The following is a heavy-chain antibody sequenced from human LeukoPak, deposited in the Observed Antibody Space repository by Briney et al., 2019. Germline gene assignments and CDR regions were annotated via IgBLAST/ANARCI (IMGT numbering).Heavy chain of an antibody. D-gene: IGHD3-9*01. J-gene: IGHJ5*02. V-gene: IGHV3-53*01. CDR2: IYSGGST. Sequence: GGSLRLSCAASGFTVSSNYMSWVRQAPGKGLEWVSVIYSGGSTYYADSVKGRFTISRDNSKNTLYLQMNSLRAEDTAVYYCAREDYDILTGYPNWFDPWGQGTLVTVSS. CDR3: AREDYDILTGYPNWFDP. CDR1: GFTVSSNY.